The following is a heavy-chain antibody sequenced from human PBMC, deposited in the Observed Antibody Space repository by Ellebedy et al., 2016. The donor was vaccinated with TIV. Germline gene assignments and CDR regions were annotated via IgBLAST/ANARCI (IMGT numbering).Heavy chain of an antibody. CDR3: TTDEYYYYYGMDV. J-gene: IGHJ6*02. Sequence: GESLKISXAASGFTFSNAWMSWVRQAPGKGLEWVGRIKSKTDGGTTDYAAPVKGRFTISRDDSKNTLYLQMNSLKTEDTAVYYCTTDEYYYYYGMDVWGQGTTVTVSS. CDR1: GFTFSNAW. CDR2: IKSKTDGGTT. V-gene: IGHV3-15*01.